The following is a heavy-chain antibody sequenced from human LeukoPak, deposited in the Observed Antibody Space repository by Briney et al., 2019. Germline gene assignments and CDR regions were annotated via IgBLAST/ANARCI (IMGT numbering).Heavy chain of an antibody. Sequence: SGTLSLTCAVSGGSISTYNWWSWVRQPPGKGLEWIGETHHSGNTNYNPSLKSRVTISVDKSRNQFSLKLSSVTVADTAMYYCARSPKAAAVAEYFQPWGQGTLVTVSS. CDR1: GGSISTYNW. V-gene: IGHV4-4*02. CDR2: THHSGNT. CDR3: ARSPKAAAVAEYFQP. J-gene: IGHJ1*01. D-gene: IGHD6-25*01.